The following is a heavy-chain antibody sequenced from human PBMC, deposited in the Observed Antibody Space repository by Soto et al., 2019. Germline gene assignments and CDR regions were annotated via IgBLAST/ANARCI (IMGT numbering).Heavy chain of an antibody. J-gene: IGHJ6*02. D-gene: IGHD6-6*01. Sequence: PSETLSLTCAVYGGSFSGYYWSWVRQPPGKGLEWIGEINHSGSTNYNPSLKSRVTISVDTSKNQFSLKLSSVTAADTAVYYCARVHRGVAARAYYYYYGMDVWGQGTTVTVS. CDR2: INHSGST. CDR1: GGSFSGYY. V-gene: IGHV4-34*01. CDR3: ARVHRGVAARAYYYYYGMDV.